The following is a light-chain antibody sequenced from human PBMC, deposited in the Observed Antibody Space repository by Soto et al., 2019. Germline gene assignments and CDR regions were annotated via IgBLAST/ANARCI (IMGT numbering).Light chain of an antibody. CDR1: SSDVGGYNY. J-gene: IGLJ1*01. CDR2: DVT. V-gene: IGLV2-14*01. Sequence: QSALAQPASVSGSPGQPITISCTGTSSDVGGYNYVSWYQQHPVKAPKLMIYDVTNRPSGVSDRFSGSKSGNTASLTISGLQAEDEADYYCSSYTSSSTPYVFGTGTKVTVL. CDR3: SSYTSSSTPYV.